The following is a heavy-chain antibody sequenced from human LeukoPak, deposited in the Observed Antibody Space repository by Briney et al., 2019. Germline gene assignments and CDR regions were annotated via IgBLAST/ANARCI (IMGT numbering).Heavy chain of an antibody. CDR2: TYYRSKWYN. CDR3: ARAAGRWLQENYYYYGMDV. Sequence: SQTPSLTCAISGDSVSSNSAAWNWIRQSPSRGLEWLGRTYYRSKWYNDYAVSVKSRLTINPDTSKSQFSLQLNSVTPEDTAVYYCARAAGRWLQENYYYYGMDVWGQGTTVTVSS. J-gene: IGHJ6*02. D-gene: IGHD5-24*01. V-gene: IGHV6-1*01. CDR1: GDSVSSNSAA.